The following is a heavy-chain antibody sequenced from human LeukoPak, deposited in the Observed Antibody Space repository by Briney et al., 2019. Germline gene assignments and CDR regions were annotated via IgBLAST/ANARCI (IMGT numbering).Heavy chain of an antibody. CDR2: ISSSSSYI. CDR3: ARHPHCISTSCYSHHYYYYYYVDV. V-gene: IGHV3-21*01. D-gene: IGHD2-15*01. J-gene: IGHJ6*03. Sequence: PGGSLRLSCAASGFTFSSYSMNWVRQAPGKGLEWVSSISSSSSYIYYADSVKGRFTISRDNAKNSLYLQMNSLRAEDTAVYYCARHPHCISTSCYSHHYYYYYYVDVWGNGTTVTVSS. CDR1: GFTFSSYS.